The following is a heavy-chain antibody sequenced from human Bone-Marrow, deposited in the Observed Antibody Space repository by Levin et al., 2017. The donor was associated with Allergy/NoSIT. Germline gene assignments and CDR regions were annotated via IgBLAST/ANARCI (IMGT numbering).Heavy chain of an antibody. J-gene: IGHJ4*02. Sequence: PSETLSLTCAVSGGSISSSNWWSWVRQPPGKGLEWIGEIYHSGSTNYNPSLKSRVTISVDKSKNQFSLKLSSVTAADTAVYYCARGNTAMEDYFDYWGQGTLVTVSS. CDR2: IYHSGST. D-gene: IGHD5-18*01. CDR3: ARGNTAMEDYFDY. V-gene: IGHV4-4*02. CDR1: GGSISSSNW.